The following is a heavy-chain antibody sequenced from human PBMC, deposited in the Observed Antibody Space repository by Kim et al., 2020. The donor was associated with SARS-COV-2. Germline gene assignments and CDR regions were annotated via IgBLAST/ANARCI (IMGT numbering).Heavy chain of an antibody. D-gene: IGHD6-6*01. CDR2: ST. J-gene: IGHJ4*02. CDR3: ARTLSSSFDY. Sequence: STTSNPSLKSRVTLSVDTSKNQFSLKLSSVTAADTAVYYCARTLSSSFDYWGQGTLVTVSS. V-gene: IGHV4-34*01.